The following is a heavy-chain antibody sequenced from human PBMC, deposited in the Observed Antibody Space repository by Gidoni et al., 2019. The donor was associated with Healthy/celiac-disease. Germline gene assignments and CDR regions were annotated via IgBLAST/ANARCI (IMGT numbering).Heavy chain of an antibody. CDR2: ISYDGSNK. CDR1: GFTFSRYG. CDR3: AKVDY. J-gene: IGHJ4*02. V-gene: IGHV3-30*18. Sequence: QVQLVESGGGVVQPGRSLRLSCAASGFTFSRYGMHWVRQAPGKGLEWVAVISYDGSNKYYADSVKGRFTISRDNSKNTLYLQMNSLRAEDTAVYYCAKVDYWGQGTLVTVSS.